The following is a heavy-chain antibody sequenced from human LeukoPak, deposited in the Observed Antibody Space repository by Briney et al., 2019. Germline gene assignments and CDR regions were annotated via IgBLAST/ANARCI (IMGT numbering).Heavy chain of an antibody. CDR1: GGTFSSYA. J-gene: IGHJ4*02. D-gene: IGHD3-10*01. V-gene: IGHV1-69*04. CDR2: IIPILGIA. Sequence: SVKVSCKASGGTFSSYAISWVRQAPGQRLEWMGRIIPILGIANYAQKFQGRVTITADKSTSTAYMELSSLRSEDTAVYYCASSHGSGSYYNVRFDYWGQGTLVTVSS. CDR3: ASSHGSGSYYNVRFDY.